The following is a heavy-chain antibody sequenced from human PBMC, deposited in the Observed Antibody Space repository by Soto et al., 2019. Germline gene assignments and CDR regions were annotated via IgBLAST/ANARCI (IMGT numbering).Heavy chain of an antibody. V-gene: IGHV3-7*01. D-gene: IGHD2-15*01. Sequence: EVQLVESGGGLVQPGGSLRLSCAASGFTFSSYWMSWVGQAPGKGLEWVANIKQDGSEKYYVDSVKGRFTISRDNAKNSLYLHMNSLRAEDTAVYYCARGGELLDYMDVWGKGTTVTVSS. J-gene: IGHJ6*03. CDR2: IKQDGSEK. CDR1: GFTFSSYW. CDR3: ARGGELLDYMDV.